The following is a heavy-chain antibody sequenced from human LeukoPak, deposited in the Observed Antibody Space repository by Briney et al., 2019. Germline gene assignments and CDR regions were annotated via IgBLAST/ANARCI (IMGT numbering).Heavy chain of an antibody. V-gene: IGHV4-59*08. D-gene: IGHD3-22*01. Sequence: SETLSLTCTVSGASISSYYWSWIRQPPGKGLEGIGYIYNSGSTNYNPSLKSRVTISVDTSKNQFSLKLSSVTAADTAVYYCARSGRYYESSGYHYVVYWGQGTLVTVSS. CDR1: GASISSYY. J-gene: IGHJ4*02. CDR3: ARSGRYYESSGYHYVVY. CDR2: IYNSGST.